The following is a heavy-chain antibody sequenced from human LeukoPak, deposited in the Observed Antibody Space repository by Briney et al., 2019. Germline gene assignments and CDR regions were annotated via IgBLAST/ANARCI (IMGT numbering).Heavy chain of an antibody. CDR3: AREQDELLQSGWFDP. J-gene: IGHJ5*02. CDR2: IRYDGSNK. D-gene: IGHD2-15*01. V-gene: IGHV3-30*02. Sequence: TGGSLRLSCAASGFTFSSYGMHWVRQAPGKGLEWVAFIRYDGSNKYYADSVKGRFTVSRDNSKNTLYLQMNSLRSDDTAVYYCAREQDELLQSGWFDPWGQGTLVTVSS. CDR1: GFTFSSYG.